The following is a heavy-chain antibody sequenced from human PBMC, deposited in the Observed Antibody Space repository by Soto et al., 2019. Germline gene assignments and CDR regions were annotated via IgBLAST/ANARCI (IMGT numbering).Heavy chain of an antibody. D-gene: IGHD1-26*01. Sequence: PSETLSLTCTVSGGSISSGGYYWSWIRQHPGKGLEWIGYIYYSGSTYYNPSLKSRVTISVDTSKNQFSLKLSSVTAADTAVYYCARLVGATSRWFDPWGQGNLVPVSS. CDR2: IYYSGST. CDR3: ARLVGATSRWFDP. V-gene: IGHV4-31*03. CDR1: GGSISSGGYY. J-gene: IGHJ5*02.